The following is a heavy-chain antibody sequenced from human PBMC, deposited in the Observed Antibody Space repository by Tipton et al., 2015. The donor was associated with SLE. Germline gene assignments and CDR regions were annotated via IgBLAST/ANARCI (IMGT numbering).Heavy chain of an antibody. J-gene: IGHJ4*02. Sequence: LRLSCAASGFTFSSYGMHWVRQHPGKGLEWIGYIYYSGSTYYNPSLKSRVTISVDTSKNQFSLKLSSVTAADTAVYYCARDGGYSYGYHYWGQGTLVTVSS. CDR3: ARDGGYSYGYHY. CDR1: GFTFSSYG. D-gene: IGHD5-18*01. CDR2: IYYSGST. V-gene: IGHV4-31*02.